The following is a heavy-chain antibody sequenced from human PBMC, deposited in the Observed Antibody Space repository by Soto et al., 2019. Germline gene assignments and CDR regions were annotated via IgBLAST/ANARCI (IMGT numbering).Heavy chain of an antibody. CDR2: FFIGGNT. CDR3: TRPKNELRFYSYNGIDV. Sequence: SETLSLTCTVSGGSISSSTYYWGWMRQPPGKGLEWIASFFIGGNTYYNPSLKSRVTISVDTSKNQFSLKLSSVTAADTAVYYCTRPKNELRFYSYNGIDVWGQGTTVTVSS. CDR1: GGSISSSTYY. D-gene: IGHD5-12*01. J-gene: IGHJ6*02. V-gene: IGHV4-39*01.